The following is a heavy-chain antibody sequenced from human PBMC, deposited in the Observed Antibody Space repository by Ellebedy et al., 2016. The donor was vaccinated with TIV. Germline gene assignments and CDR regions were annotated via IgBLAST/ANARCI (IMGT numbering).Heavy chain of an antibody. CDR2: ISHDGSNK. CDR3: TRGSSSRGYFDS. CDR1: GFTFSYYS. Sequence: GGSLRLSXAASGFTFSYYSMHWVRQAPGKGLEWVAVISHDGSNKYHAESVEGRFAISRDDSKNTLYLQMNTLRTEDTAVYFCTRGSSSRGYFDSWGQGTLVTVSS. V-gene: IGHV3-30*09. D-gene: IGHD6-13*01. J-gene: IGHJ4*02.